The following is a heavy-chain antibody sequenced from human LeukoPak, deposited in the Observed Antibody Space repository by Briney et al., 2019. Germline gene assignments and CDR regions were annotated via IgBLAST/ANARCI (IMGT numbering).Heavy chain of an antibody. V-gene: IGHV1-69*04. CDR3: ARGARFLEWSYDYYYYGMDV. D-gene: IGHD3-3*01. CDR2: IIPILGIA. Sequence: WASVKVSCKASGGTFSSYAISWVRQAPGQGLEWMGRIIPILGIANYAQKFQGRVTITADKSTSTAYMELRSLRSEDTAVYYCARGARFLEWSYDYYYYGMDVWGQGTTVTVSS. J-gene: IGHJ6*02. CDR1: GGTFSSYA.